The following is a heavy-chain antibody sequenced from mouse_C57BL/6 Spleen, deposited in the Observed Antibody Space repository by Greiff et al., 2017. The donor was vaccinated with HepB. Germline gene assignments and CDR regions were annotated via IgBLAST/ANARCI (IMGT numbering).Heavy chain of an antibody. V-gene: IGHV1-69*01. CDR3: ARLGDGYFFDY. CDR1: GYTFISYW. D-gene: IGHD2-3*01. CDR2: IDPSDSYT. Sequence: QVQLQQPGAELVMPGASVKLSCKASGYTFISYWLHWVKQRPGQGLEWIGEIDPSDSYTNYNQKFKGKSTLTVDKSSSTAYMQLSSLTSEDSAVYYCARLGDGYFFDYWGQGTTLTVSS. J-gene: IGHJ2*01.